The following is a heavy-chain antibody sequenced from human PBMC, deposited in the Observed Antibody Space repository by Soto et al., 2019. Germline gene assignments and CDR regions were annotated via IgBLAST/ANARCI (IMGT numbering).Heavy chain of an antibody. D-gene: IGHD2-2*01. CDR1: GFTFTSYA. V-gene: IGHV3-23*01. CDR2: ISGSADST. CDR3: ATTVPNTNY. Sequence: PGGSLRLSCAASGFTFTSYATSWVRQAPGKGLEWVSAISGSADSTYYADSVKGRFTISRDNSKNTLYLQMNSLRAEDTALYYCATTVPNTNYWGQGTLVTVSS. J-gene: IGHJ4*02.